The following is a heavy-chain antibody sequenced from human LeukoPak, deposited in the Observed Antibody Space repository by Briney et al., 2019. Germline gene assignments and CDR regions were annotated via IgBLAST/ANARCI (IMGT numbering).Heavy chain of an antibody. D-gene: IGHD3-3*01. CDR2: MNPNSGNT. CDR3: ARTSRSITIFGVVIPFDY. Sequence: ASVKVSCKASGYTFTSYDINWVRQATGQGLEWMGWMNPNSGNTGYAQKFQGRVTITRNTSISTAYMELSSLRSEDTAVYYCARTSRSITIFGVVIPFDYWGQGTLVTVSS. CDR1: GYTFTSYD. J-gene: IGHJ4*02. V-gene: IGHV1-8*03.